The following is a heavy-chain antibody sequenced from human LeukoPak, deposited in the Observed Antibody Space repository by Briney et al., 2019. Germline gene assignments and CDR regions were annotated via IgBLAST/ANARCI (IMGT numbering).Heavy chain of an antibody. Sequence: GGSLRLSCAASGFTFSSYSMNWVRQAPGKRLEWVSSISSRSSYIYYADSVKGRFTISRDNAKNSLYLQMNSLRAEDTAVYYYAREEVLRFLEWSHSYYYYMDVWGKGTTVTVSS. D-gene: IGHD3-3*01. V-gene: IGHV3-21*01. CDR3: AREEVLRFLEWSHSYYYYMDV. CDR1: GFTFSSYS. J-gene: IGHJ6*03. CDR2: ISSRSSYI.